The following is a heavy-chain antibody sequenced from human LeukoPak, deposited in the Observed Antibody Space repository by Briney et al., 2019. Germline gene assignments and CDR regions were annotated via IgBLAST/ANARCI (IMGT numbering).Heavy chain of an antibody. Sequence: GGSLRLSCAASGFSFSNYAMNWVRQAPGKGLEWVSAICGRAAATYYADSVKGRFTISRDDSKNTLYLQMNSLRAEDTAVYYCAKGRSGSSALKDVWGQGTTVTVSS. D-gene: IGHD2-2*01. V-gene: IGHV3-23*01. CDR3: AKGRSGSSALKDV. CDR2: ICGRAAAT. J-gene: IGHJ6*02. CDR1: GFSFSNYA.